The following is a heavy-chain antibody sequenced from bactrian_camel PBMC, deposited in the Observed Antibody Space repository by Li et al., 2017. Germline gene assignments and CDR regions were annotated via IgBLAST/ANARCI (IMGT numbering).Heavy chain of an antibody. V-gene: IGHV3S7*01. Sequence: HVQLVESGGGLFQPGGSLKLSCATAGFTFDDSPIDWIRQAPGKGLEWVCSIYSDGTNTRYVDSVKGRFTISRDNAKNTLYLQMNSLKTEDTAVYYCATWWSVGFWGQGTQVTVS. D-gene: IGHD7*01. CDR2: IYSDGTNT. CDR1: GFTFDDSP. CDR3: ATWWSVGF. J-gene: IGHJ6*01.